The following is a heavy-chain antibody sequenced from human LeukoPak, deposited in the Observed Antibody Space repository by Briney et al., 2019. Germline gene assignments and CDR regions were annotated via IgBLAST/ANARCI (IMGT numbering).Heavy chain of an antibody. CDR1: GFTFSSSW. J-gene: IGHJ4*02. V-gene: IGHV3-7*01. Sequence: GGSLRLSCAASGFTFSSSWMNWVRQAPGKGLQRVGNINPEGSQTRFVDSVMGRFTMSKDNAKNALYLQMNNLRVEDTAVFYCAAWTDRGYNFWGQGTVVTVSS. CDR3: AAWTDRGYNF. D-gene: IGHD5-24*01. CDR2: INPEGSQT.